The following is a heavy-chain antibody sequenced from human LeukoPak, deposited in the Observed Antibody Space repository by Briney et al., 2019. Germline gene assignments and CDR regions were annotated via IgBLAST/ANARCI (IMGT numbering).Heavy chain of an antibody. D-gene: IGHD2-21*02. CDR3: AKDSPSVTATPHDY. J-gene: IGHJ4*02. V-gene: IGHV3-23*01. CDR1: GFTLSDYA. Sequence: GGSLRLSCAASGFTLSDYAMSWVRQAPGKGLDWVSTISSYGGSTYYADSVKGRFTISRDNSKNTLYLQMNSLRAEDTAVYFCAKDSPSVTATPHDYWGQGALATVSS. CDR2: ISSYGGST.